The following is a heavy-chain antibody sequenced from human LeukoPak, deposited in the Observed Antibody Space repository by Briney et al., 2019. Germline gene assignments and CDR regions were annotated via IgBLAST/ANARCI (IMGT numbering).Heavy chain of an antibody. Sequence: SETLSLTCTVSGGSISSYYWSWIRQPPGKGLEWIGEINHSGSTNYNPSLKSRVTISVDTSKNQFSLKLSSVTAADTAVYYCARGMHYYGSGSYTRYRYYFDYWGQGTLVTVSS. CDR3: ARGMHYYGSGSYTRYRYYFDY. D-gene: IGHD3-10*01. CDR2: INHSGST. CDR1: GGSISSYY. V-gene: IGHV4-34*01. J-gene: IGHJ4*02.